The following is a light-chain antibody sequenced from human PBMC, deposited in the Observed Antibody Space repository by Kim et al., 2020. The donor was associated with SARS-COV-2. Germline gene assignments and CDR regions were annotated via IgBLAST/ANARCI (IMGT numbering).Light chain of an antibody. J-gene: IGKJ2*01. V-gene: IGKV3-20*01. CDR2: GAS. Sequence: LSPGDRATLSCRAGQSVSSSYLAWYQQKPGQAPRLLIYGASSRATGIPDRFSGSESGTDFTLTISRLEPEDFAVYYCHQYGTSPYTFGQGTKLEI. CDR3: HQYGTSPYT. CDR1: QSVSSSY.